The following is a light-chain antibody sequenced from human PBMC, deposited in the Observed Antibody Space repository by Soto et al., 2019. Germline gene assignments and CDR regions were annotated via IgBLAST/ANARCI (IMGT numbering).Light chain of an antibody. Sequence: QSVLTQPPSVSATPGQTVTISCSGSNSNIGNNYVSWYQQHPGTAPKLLIYDNNKRPSEIPDRFSGSKSGPSATLGITGLQTGDEADYYCGTWDSSLSAGVFGTGTKVTVL. J-gene: IGLJ1*01. V-gene: IGLV1-51*01. CDR2: DNN. CDR3: GTWDSSLSAGV. CDR1: NSNIGNNY.